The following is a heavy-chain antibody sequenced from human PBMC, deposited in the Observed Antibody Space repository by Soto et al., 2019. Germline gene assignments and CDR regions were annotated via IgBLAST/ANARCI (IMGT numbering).Heavy chain of an antibody. CDR2: ISYDGSNK. J-gene: IGHJ4*02. D-gene: IGHD4-4*01. V-gene: IGHV3-30-3*01. CDR3: AKDLKVTTGFAPFDY. Sequence: PGGSLRLSCAASGFTFSSYAMHWVRQAPGKGLEWVAVISYDGSNKYYADSVKGRFTISRDNSKNTLYVQMNSLRAEDTVVYYCAKDLKVTTGFAPFDYWGQGTLVTVSS. CDR1: GFTFSSYA.